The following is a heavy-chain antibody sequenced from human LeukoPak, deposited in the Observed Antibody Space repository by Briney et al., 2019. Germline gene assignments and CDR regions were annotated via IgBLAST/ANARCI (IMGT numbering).Heavy chain of an antibody. CDR3: ARDSSWELPDY. J-gene: IGHJ4*02. Sequence: GGSLRLSCAASGFTFSTYAMSWVRQAPGRGLEWVSTVSGSGDSTYFADSVKGRFTISRDNSKNTLFLQMNSLRAEDTAVYYCARDSSWELPDYWGQGTLVTVSS. D-gene: IGHD1-26*01. CDR1: GFTFSTYA. CDR2: VSGSGDST. V-gene: IGHV3-23*01.